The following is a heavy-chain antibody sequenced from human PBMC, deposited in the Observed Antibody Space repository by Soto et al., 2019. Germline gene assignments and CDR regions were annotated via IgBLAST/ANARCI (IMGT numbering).Heavy chain of an antibody. D-gene: IGHD3-10*01. CDR1: GVPLSSYV. CDR2: ISGGGGST. J-gene: IGHJ6*02. CDR3: AKAVTLVRGINPYSYGLDV. V-gene: IGHV3-23*01. Sequence: GGPVILYYTFAGVPLSSYVMPWVRYAPGKGLKWVSVISGGGGSTNYAESVKGRFTISRDNSENTLYLQMNSLRAEDTAVYYCAKAVTLVRGINPYSYGLDVWGQGTTVTVSS.